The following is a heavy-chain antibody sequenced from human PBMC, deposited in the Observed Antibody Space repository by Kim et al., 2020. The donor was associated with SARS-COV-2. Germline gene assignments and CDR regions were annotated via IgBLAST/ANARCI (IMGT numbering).Heavy chain of an antibody. D-gene: IGHD2-2*01. V-gene: IGHV3-21*01. J-gene: IGHJ4*02. Sequence: TEKRRFAISRDNAKNSRYLQMNSLRAEDTAVYYCARGIVVVPAASLNNNWGQGTLVTVSS. CDR3: ARGIVVVPAASLNNN.